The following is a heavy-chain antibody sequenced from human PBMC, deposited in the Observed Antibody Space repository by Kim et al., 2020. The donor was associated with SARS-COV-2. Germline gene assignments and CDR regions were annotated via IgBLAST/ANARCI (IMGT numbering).Heavy chain of an antibody. CDR3: ARFGPSGYYDFWSANP. CDR2: INHSGST. D-gene: IGHD3-3*01. Sequence: SETLSLTCAVYGGSFSGYYWSWIRQPPGKGLEWIGEINHSGSTNYNPSLKSRVTISVDTSKNQFSLKLTSVTAADTAVYYCARFGPSGYYDFWSANPRGQGTLVTVSS. V-gene: IGHV4-34*01. J-gene: IGHJ5*02. CDR1: GGSFSGYY.